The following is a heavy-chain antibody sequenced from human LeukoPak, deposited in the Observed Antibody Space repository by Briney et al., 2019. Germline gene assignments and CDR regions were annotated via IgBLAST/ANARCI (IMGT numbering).Heavy chain of an antibody. CDR2: ISYDGSNE. V-gene: IGHV3-30*18. J-gene: IGHJ6*02. Sequence: GGSLRLSCAASRFTFSVYGMHWVRQAPGKGLEWVAFISYDGSNEYYADSVKGRFTISRDNSKYTLHLQMNSLRAEDTAVYSCAKDRSSYYYYGMDVWGQGTTVTVPS. CDR1: RFTFSVYG. D-gene: IGHD3-10*01. CDR3: AKDRSSYYYYGMDV.